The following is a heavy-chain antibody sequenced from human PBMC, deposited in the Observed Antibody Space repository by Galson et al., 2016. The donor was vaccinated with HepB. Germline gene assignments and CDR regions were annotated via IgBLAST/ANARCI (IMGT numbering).Heavy chain of an antibody. CDR1: GFTFNTYG. D-gene: IGHD2-8*02. Sequence: SLRLSCAASGFTFNTYGMNWVRQAPGKGLEWISFISSSSDIIHYADSVKGRFTISRDNAKNALYLQMNSLRAEDTAVYYCAKSRKSTGGASYNSWQRLGVLGLDAFDFWGQGTLVTVSS. CDR2: ISSSSDII. CDR3: AKSRKSTGGASYNSWQRLGVLGLDAFDF. V-gene: IGHV3-48*01. J-gene: IGHJ4*02.